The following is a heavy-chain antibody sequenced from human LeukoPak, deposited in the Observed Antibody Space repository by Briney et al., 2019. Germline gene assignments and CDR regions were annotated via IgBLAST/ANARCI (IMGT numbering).Heavy chain of an antibody. Sequence: GGSLRLSCTASGFTFSDYWMHWVRQAPGKGLVWVSRINSDGSRTNYADCVKGRFTISRDNAKNTGFLQMNSLRAEDAAVYYCARVITGSTYGQFDYWGQGALATVSS. V-gene: IGHV3-74*01. CDR2: INSDGSRT. CDR1: GFTFSDYW. D-gene: IGHD5-18*01. J-gene: IGHJ4*02. CDR3: ARVITGSTYGQFDY.